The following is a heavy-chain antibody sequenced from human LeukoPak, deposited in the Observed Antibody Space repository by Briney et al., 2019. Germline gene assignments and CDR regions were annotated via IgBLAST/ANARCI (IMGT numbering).Heavy chain of an antibody. V-gene: IGHV3-74*01. CDR2: INSDGSST. J-gene: IGHJ4*02. D-gene: IGHD2-15*01. Sequence: GGSLRLSCAASVFTFSSYWMHWVRQAPGKGLVWVSRINSDGSSTSYADSVKGRFTISRDNAKNTLYLQMNSLRAEDTAVYYCALGRNTVVRLDYWGQGTLVTVSS. CDR1: VFTFSSYW. CDR3: ALGRNTVVRLDY.